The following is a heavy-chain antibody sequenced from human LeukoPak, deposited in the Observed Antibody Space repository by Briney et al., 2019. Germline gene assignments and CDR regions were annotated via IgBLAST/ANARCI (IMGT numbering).Heavy chain of an antibody. J-gene: IGHJ5*02. CDR2: IYTSGST. D-gene: IGHD3-22*01. V-gene: IGHV4-61*02. CDR3: ARDIYYYDSSGYQNWFDP. CDR1: GGSISSGSYY. Sequence: PSETLSLTCTVPGGSISSGSYYWSWIRQPAGKGLEWIGRIYTSGSTNYNPSLKSRVTISVDTSKNQFSLKLSSVTAADTAVYYCARDIYYYDSSGYQNWFDPWGQGTLVTVSS.